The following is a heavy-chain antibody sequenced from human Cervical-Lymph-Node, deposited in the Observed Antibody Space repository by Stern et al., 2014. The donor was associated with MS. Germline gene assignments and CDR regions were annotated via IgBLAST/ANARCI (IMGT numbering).Heavy chain of an antibody. J-gene: IGHJ4*02. CDR3: ARGVDAGVDY. Sequence: QLVESGAAVKKPGASVKVSCKASGYTFTTYDINWVRQAPGQGLEWMGWMSPKNDNTGFAQNFQGRVTMTRDTSTSTAYMELTSLRSEDTAVYYCARGVDAGVDYWGQGTLVTVSS. CDR2: MSPKNDNT. V-gene: IGHV1-8*01. CDR1: GYTFTTYD. D-gene: IGHD2-8*01.